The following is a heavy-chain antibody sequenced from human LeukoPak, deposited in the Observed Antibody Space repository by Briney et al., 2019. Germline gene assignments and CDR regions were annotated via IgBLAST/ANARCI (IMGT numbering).Heavy chain of an antibody. CDR2: IYSVGST. J-gene: IGHJ6*02. D-gene: IGHD5-18*01. V-gene: IGHV3-53*01. Sequence: GGSLRLSCAASGFTVSSNYMSWVRQAPGKGLEWVSVIYSVGSTYYADSVKGRFTISGDNPKNTLYLQMNSLRVEDTAVYYCTRDGRYNYGSDGMDVWGQGTTVTVFS. CDR1: GFTVSSNY. CDR3: TRDGRYNYGSDGMDV.